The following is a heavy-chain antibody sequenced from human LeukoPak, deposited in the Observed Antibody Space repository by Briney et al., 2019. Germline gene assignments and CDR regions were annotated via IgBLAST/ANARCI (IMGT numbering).Heavy chain of an antibody. CDR3: ARHKETCSGDYCYLDYFDY. D-gene: IGHD2-15*01. CDR1: GASISTYY. V-gene: IGHV4-59*08. Sequence: SETLSLTCAVSGASISTYYWSWFRQPPGKGLEWIGYIYYSGSTNYNPSLENRVTISVDTSKKQFSLKLSSVTAADTAVYHCARHKETCSGDYCYLDYFDYWGQGTLVTVSS. J-gene: IGHJ4*02. CDR2: IYYSGST.